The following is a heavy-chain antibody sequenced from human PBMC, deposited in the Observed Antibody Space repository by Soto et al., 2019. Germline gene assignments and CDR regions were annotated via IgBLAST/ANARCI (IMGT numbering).Heavy chain of an antibody. CDR3: ARRYYDSSGLVNFY. CDR2: INHSGST. V-gene: IGHV4-34*01. CDR1: GGSFSGYY. Sequence: QVQLQQWGAGLLKPSETLSLTCAVYGGSFSGYYWSWIRQPPGKGLEWIGEINHSGSTNYNPSLKSRVTISVNTSKNQFSLKLSSVTAADTAVYYCARRYYDSSGLVNFYWGQGTLVTVSS. J-gene: IGHJ4*02. D-gene: IGHD3-22*01.